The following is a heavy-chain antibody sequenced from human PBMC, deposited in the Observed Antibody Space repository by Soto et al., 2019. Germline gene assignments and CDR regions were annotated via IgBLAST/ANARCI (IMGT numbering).Heavy chain of an antibody. D-gene: IGHD6-13*01. CDR1: EGTFNSYA. CDR3: ASGASRWYPYFFDS. V-gene: IGHV1-69*01. J-gene: IGHJ4*02. CDR2: IIPYYNTL. Sequence: QAQVVQSGAEVRKPGSSVKLSCTASEGTFNSYAIAWVRQAPGQGLEWMGGIIPYYNTLYYAQKFQDRVTITADDSTNTVYMELSSLRSDDTAVYFCASGASRWYPYFFDSWAQGTLVTVSS.